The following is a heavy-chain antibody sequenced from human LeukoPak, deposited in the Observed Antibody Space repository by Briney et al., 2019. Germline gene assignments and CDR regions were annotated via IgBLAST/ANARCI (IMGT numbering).Heavy chain of an antibody. CDR1: GGSISSYY. D-gene: IGHD6-19*01. CDR2: IYYSGST. Sequence: PSETLSLTCTVSGGSISSYYWSWIRQPPGKGLEWIGYIYYSGSTNYNPSLKSRVTISVDTSKNQFSLKLSSVTAAGTAVYYCARGSGWYNYYYGMDVWGQGTTVTVSS. V-gene: IGHV4-59*08. J-gene: IGHJ6*02. CDR3: ARGSGWYNYYYGMDV.